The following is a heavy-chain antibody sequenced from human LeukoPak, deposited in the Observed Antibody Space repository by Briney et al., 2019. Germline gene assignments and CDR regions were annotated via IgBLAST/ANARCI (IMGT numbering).Heavy chain of an antibody. Sequence: GGSLRLSCAASGFTFSNYAMSWVRQALGKGLEWVANVQHIGGETYYVDSVKGRFTISRDNAKNSVYLQMNSLGAEDAAIYYCARVTVALRRITALDSWGQGALVTVSS. J-gene: IGHJ4*02. V-gene: IGHV3-7*01. CDR2: VQHIGGET. CDR3: ARVTVALRRITALDS. CDR1: GFTFSNYA. D-gene: IGHD1-14*01.